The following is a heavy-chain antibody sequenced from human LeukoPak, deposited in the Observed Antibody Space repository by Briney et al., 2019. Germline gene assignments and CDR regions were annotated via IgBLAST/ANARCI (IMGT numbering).Heavy chain of an antibody. Sequence: GGSLRLSCAASGFTFSSYAMHWVRQAPGKGLEWVAVISYDGSNKYYADSVKGRFTISRDNSKNTLYLQMNSLRAEDTAVYYCARDTLDPPPFHYYYYYYMDVWGKGTTVTVSS. V-gene: IGHV3-30-3*01. CDR2: ISYDGSNK. J-gene: IGHJ6*03. CDR3: ARDTLDPPPFHYYYYYYMDV. CDR1: GFTFSSYA.